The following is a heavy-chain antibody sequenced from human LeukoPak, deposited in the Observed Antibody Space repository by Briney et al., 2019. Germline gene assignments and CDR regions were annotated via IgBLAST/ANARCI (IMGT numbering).Heavy chain of an antibody. D-gene: IGHD3-3*01. CDR2: INSDGITT. CDR3: AKDPHYDFWSGYLYYMDV. J-gene: IGHJ6*03. Sequence: GGSLRLSCAASGFTFSSYSMNWVRQAPGKGLVWVSRINSDGITTTYADSVKGRFTISRDNAKNTLYLQMNSLRAEDTAVYYCAKDPHYDFWSGYLYYMDVWGKGTTVTVSS. CDR1: GFTFSSYS. V-gene: IGHV3-74*01.